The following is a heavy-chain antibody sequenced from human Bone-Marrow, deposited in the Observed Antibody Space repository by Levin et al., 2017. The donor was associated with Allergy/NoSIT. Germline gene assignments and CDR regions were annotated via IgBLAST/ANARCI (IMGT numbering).Heavy chain of an antibody. Sequence: AGGSLRLSCVASGFTFNKYCMTWVRQAPGKGLEWVATINQDGSEKHYVDSVKGRFTISRDNTKNSLYLQMYSLGAEDTAAYYCARGGEMATIYRYFDLWGRGTLFTVSS. CDR1: GFTFNKYC. CDR2: INQDGSEK. CDR3: ARGGEMATIYRYFDL. D-gene: IGHD5-24*01. V-gene: IGHV3-7*01. J-gene: IGHJ2*01.